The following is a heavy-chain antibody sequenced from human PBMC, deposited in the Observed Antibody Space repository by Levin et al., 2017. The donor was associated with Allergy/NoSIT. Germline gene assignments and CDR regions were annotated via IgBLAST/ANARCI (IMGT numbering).Heavy chain of an antibody. CDR1: GGSVSSGSYY. V-gene: IGHV4-61*01. CDR3: VRGNTFAWYFDL. CDR2: ISYSGSA. D-gene: IGHD1/OR15-1a*01. Sequence: SETLSLTCTVSGGSVSSGSYYWSWIRQPPGMGVEWIAHISYSGSAIYNPSLNSRVTILIDTSRNQFSLKMYSVTAADTAVYYCVRGNTFAWYFDLWGRGTLVTVSS. J-gene: IGHJ2*01.